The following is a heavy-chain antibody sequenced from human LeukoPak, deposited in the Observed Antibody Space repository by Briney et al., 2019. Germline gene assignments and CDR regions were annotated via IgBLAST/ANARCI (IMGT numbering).Heavy chain of an antibody. V-gene: IGHV3-23*01. CDR3: AKDTISGYSSGWFANWFDP. Sequence: GGSLRLSCAASGFTFSSYAMSWVRQAPGKGLEWVSSISGSGNRTYYADSVKGRFTISRDNAKNSLYLQMNSLRAEDTALYYCAKDTISGYSSGWFANWFDPWGQGTLVTVSS. CDR1: GFTFSSYA. CDR2: ISGSGNRT. J-gene: IGHJ5*02. D-gene: IGHD6-19*01.